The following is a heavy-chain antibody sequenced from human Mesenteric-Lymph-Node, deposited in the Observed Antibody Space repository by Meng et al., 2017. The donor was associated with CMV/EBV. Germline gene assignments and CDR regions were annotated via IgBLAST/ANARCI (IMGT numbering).Heavy chain of an antibody. CDR2: IFSNDEK. V-gene: IGHV2-26*03. Sequence: SGPTLVKPTETLTLTCTISGFSLNNERMGVSWIRQPPGKALEWLAHIFSNDEKLYSTSLKTRLTIFKDTSKSQVVLTMTDMDPVDTATYYCARVVILGYGMDVWGQGTTVTSP. CDR3: ARVVILGYGMDV. J-gene: IGHJ6*02. CDR1: GFSLNNERMG. D-gene: IGHD3-3*01.